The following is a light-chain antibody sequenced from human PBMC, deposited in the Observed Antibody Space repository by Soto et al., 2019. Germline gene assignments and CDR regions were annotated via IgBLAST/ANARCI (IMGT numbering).Light chain of an antibody. CDR3: QQYGNSPRT. V-gene: IGKV3-20*01. Sequence: EIVLTQSTGTLSLSPGERATLSCRASQTVSSNYLAWYQQKPGQAPSLLIYGASSRATGIPDRFSGSGSGTDFSLTIIRLEPEDFAVYYCQQYGNSPRTFGQGTKVEIK. CDR2: GAS. J-gene: IGKJ1*01. CDR1: QTVSSNY.